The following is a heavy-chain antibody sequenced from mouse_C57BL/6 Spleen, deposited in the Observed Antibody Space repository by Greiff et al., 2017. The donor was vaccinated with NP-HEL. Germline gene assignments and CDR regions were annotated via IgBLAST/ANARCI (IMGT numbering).Heavy chain of an antibody. CDR3: ARSGTTVVADAMDY. Sequence: VQLQQSGPELVKPGASVKISCKASGYTFTDYYMNWVKQSHGKSLEWIGDINPNNGGTSYNQKFKGKATLTVDKSSSTAYMELRSLTSEDSAVYYCARSGTTVVADAMDYWGQGTSVTVSS. CDR1: GYTFTDYY. V-gene: IGHV1-26*01. D-gene: IGHD1-1*01. J-gene: IGHJ4*01. CDR2: INPNNGGT.